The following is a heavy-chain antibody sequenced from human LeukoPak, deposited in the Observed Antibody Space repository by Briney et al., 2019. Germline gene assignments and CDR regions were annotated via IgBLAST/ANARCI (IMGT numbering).Heavy chain of an antibody. CDR2: LSPSGADT. CDR1: GFTFTNYA. D-gene: IGHD5-24*01. V-gene: IGHV3-23*01. CDR3: ARRAYNWGAFDI. J-gene: IGHJ3*02. Sequence: GGSLRLSCAASGFTFTNYAMNWVRQAPGKGLEWVSTLSPSGADTYYADSVKGRFTISRDISMNTLYLQMNSLRAEDTAVYYCARRAYNWGAFDIWGQGTMVTVSS.